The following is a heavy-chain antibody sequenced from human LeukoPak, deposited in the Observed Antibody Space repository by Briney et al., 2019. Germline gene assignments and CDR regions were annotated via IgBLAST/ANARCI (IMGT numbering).Heavy chain of an antibody. D-gene: IGHD1-26*01. CDR1: GFTLSSYA. J-gene: IGHJ4*02. CDR3: ARGESGSPPEL. CDR2: ISGSGAST. Sequence: GGSLRLSCAASGFTLSSYAMSWVRQAPGKGLEWVSRISGSGASTYYADSVKGRFTISRDNSKNTLYLQMNSLRAEDTAVYYCARGESGSPPELWGQGTLVTVSS. V-gene: IGHV3-23*01.